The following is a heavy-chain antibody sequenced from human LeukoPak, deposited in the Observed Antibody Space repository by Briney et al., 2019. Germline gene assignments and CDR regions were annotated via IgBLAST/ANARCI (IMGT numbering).Heavy chain of an antibody. J-gene: IGHJ4*02. CDR2: TDYRSRWYN. V-gene: IGHV6-1*01. D-gene: IGHD6-19*01. CDR1: GDSVSSNSAP. Sequence: SQTLSLTCAISGDSVSSNSAPWNWNRQSPSRGLEWLGRTDYRSRWYNEYALSVKSRISVNPDTSKNQFSLQLNSVTPEDTAVYYCARVTEKQYLPFDSWGQGTVVTVSS. CDR3: ARVTEKQYLPFDS.